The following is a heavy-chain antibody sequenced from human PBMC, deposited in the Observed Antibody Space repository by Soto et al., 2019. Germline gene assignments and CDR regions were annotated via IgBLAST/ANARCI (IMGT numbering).Heavy chain of an antibody. Sequence: GGSLRLSCAASGFTFSSYAMHWVRQAPGKGLEWVAVISYDGSNKYYADSVKGRFTISRDNSKNTLYLQMNSLRAEDTAVYYCARDQENYDYVWGSYPYWGQGTLVTV. CDR1: GFTFSSYA. V-gene: IGHV3-30-3*01. J-gene: IGHJ4*02. D-gene: IGHD3-16*02. CDR2: ISYDGSNK. CDR3: ARDQENYDYVWGSYPY.